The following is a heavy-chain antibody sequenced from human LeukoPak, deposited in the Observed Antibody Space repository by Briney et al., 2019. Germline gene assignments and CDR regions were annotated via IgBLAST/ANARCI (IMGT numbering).Heavy chain of an antibody. D-gene: IGHD2/OR15-2a*01. J-gene: IGHJ6*03. V-gene: IGHV4-39*01. CDR3: ARQISDYYYYYMDV. CDR1: GGSISTSAFY. Sequence: SETLSLTCTVSGGSISTSAFYWGWLRQPPGTGLEWIGSIYDSGNEFYNPSLKSRVTISADTSKNQFSLKLNSVTAADTAMYYCARQISDYYYYYMDVWGEGITVTVSS. CDR2: IYDSGNE.